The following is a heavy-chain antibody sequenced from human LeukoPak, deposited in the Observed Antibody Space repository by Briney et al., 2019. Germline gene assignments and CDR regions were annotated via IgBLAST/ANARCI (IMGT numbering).Heavy chain of an antibody. V-gene: IGHV3-23*01. D-gene: IGHD7-27*01. CDR2: INDGGDST. J-gene: IGHJ4*02. CDR3: ARERHGDNYFDY. Sequence: GGSLRLSCAASGFTFINAWMHWVRQAPGKGLEWVSAINDGGDSTYYADSVRGRFTISRDNSKNTLYLQMNSLRAEDTAVYYCARERHGDNYFDYWGQGTLVTVSS. CDR1: GFTFINAW.